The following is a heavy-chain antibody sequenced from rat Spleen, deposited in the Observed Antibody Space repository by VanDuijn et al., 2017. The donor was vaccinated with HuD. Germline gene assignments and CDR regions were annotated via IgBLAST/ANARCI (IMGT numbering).Heavy chain of an antibody. V-gene: IGHV5-31*01. CDR1: GFTFNYYW. CDR2: ITNIAGGT. D-gene: IGHD1-10*01. J-gene: IGHJ2*01. CDR3: TRGGNYDFDY. Sequence: EVQLVESGGGLVHPGRSLKLSCVTSGFTFNYYWMTWIRQAPGKGLEWIASITNIAGGTYYADSVKGRFTISRDDAKNTLSLQMNSLRSEDTATYYCTRGGNYDFDYWGQGVMVTVSS.